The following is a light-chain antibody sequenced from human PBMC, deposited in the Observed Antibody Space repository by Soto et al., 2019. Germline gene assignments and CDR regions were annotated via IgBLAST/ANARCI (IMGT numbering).Light chain of an antibody. Sequence: EIVLTQSPGTLSLSPGERATLSFRASQSVSSSFLAWYQQKPGQAPRLLIYDASSRATGIPDRFSGSGSGTDFTLTISGLEPEDFAVYYCQQYGSSPITFGQGTRLEL. J-gene: IGKJ5*01. CDR3: QQYGSSPIT. CDR1: QSVSSSF. V-gene: IGKV3-20*01. CDR2: DAS.